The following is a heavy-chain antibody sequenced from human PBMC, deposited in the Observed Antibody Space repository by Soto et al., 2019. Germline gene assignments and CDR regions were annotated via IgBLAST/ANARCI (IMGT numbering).Heavy chain of an antibody. D-gene: IGHD1-1*01. CDR1: GYTFTSYA. CDR3: ARGLERLYIWFDP. Sequence: QVQLVQSGAEVKKPGASVKVSCKASGYTFTSYAMHWVRQAPGQRLEWMGWINAGNGNTKYSQKFQGRVTITRDTSASTAYMELRSLRYEETAVYYCARGLERLYIWFDPWGQGTLVTVAS. V-gene: IGHV1-3*01. J-gene: IGHJ5*02. CDR2: INAGNGNT.